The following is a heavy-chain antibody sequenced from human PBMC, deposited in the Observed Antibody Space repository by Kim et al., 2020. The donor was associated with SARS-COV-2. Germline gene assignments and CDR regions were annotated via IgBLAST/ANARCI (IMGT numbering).Heavy chain of an antibody. CDR2: ISGSGGST. CDR1: GFTFSSYA. Sequence: GGSLRLSCAASGFTFSSYAMSWVRQAPGKGLEWVSAISGSGGSTYYADSVKGRFTISRDNSKNTLYLQMNSLRAEDTAVYYCAKDTYYDILTGYYNSYYYYGMDVWGQGTTVTVSS. V-gene: IGHV3-23*01. CDR3: AKDTYYDILTGYYNSYYYYGMDV. D-gene: IGHD3-9*01. J-gene: IGHJ6*02.